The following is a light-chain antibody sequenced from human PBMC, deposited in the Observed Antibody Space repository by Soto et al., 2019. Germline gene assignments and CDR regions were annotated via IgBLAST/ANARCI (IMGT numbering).Light chain of an antibody. V-gene: IGKV1-39*01. CDR3: RQSYSTPRT. CDR1: QSISNY. Sequence: DIQMTQSPSSLSASVGDRVTITCRASQSISNYLNWYQQKPGKAPKVLIYAASTLQSGVPSRFSGSGSGTDFTLTISSLQPEDSATYYCRQSYSTPRTFGQGTKLEIK. CDR2: AAS. J-gene: IGKJ2*01.